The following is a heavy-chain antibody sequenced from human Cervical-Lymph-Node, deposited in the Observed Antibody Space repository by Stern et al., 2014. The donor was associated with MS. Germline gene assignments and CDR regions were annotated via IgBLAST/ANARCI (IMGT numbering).Heavy chain of an antibody. J-gene: IGHJ1*01. Sequence: QVQLVESVGGVVQPGWSLRLSCAASGFTFSSYGMHWVRQAPGKGLEWVAVIWYDGSKEYYADSVEGRFTISRDNSKNTLYLLMNSLRAEDTAVYYCARESGNTAEYFHHWGQGTLVTVSS. CDR3: ARESGNTAEYFHH. D-gene: IGHD4-23*01. CDR2: IWYDGSKE. CDR1: GFTFSSYG. V-gene: IGHV3-33*01.